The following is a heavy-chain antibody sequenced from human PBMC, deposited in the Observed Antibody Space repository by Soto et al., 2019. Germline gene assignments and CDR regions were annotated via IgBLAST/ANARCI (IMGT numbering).Heavy chain of an antibody. Sequence: AHQETGQGLEWMGWISAYNGNTNYAQKLQGRVTMTTDTSTSTAYMELRSLRSDDTAVYYCARASGSSYWFDPWGQGIMVTVSS. CDR2: ISAYNGNT. J-gene: IGHJ5*02. CDR3: ARASGSSYWFDP. D-gene: IGHD1-26*01. V-gene: IGHV1-18*01.